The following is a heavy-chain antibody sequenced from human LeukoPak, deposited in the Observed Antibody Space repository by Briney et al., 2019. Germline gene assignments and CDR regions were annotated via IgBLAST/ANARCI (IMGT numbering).Heavy chain of an antibody. J-gene: IGHJ4*02. CDR2: ISSSSSTI. CDR3: ARGGVVVPALMDY. Sequence: GGSLRLSCAVSGFTFDNYNMNWVRQAPGKGLEWVSYISSSSSTIYYADSVKGRFTISRDNAKNSLYLQMNSLRAEDTAVYYCARGGVVVPALMDYWGQGTLVTVSS. V-gene: IGHV3-48*01. D-gene: IGHD2-2*01. CDR1: GFTFDNYN.